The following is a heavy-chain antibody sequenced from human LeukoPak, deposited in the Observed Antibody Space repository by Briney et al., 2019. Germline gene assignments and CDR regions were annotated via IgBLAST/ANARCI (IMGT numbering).Heavy chain of an antibody. CDR2: SHYSGTT. D-gene: IGHD1-26*01. Sequence: SETLSLTCTVSGGSISSSPYYWAWIRQPPGKGLEWIGSSHYSGTTFHNPSFKSRVTISVDTSKNQFSLRLSSVTATDTAVFYCARLNMGAPIDYWGQGTLVTVSS. CDR1: GGSISSSPYY. J-gene: IGHJ4*02. V-gene: IGHV4-39*01. CDR3: ARLNMGAPIDY.